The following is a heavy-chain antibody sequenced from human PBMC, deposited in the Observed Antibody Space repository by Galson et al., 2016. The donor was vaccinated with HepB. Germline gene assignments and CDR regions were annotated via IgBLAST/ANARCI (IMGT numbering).Heavy chain of an antibody. CDR3: ARDLLWFGELDLARHENRFDP. Sequence: SVKVSCKASGGTFSSYAFSWVRQAPGQGLEWMGGITPVFGTPSYTQRFQGRVTITADESTSTAYMELSSLRSDDTAIYYCARDLLWFGELDLARHENRFDPWGQGTLVTVSS. CDR2: ITPVFGTP. CDR1: GGTFSSYA. J-gene: IGHJ5*02. D-gene: IGHD3-10*01. V-gene: IGHV1-69*13.